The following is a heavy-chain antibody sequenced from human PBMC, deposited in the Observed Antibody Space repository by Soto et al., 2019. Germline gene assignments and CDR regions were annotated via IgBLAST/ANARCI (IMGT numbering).Heavy chain of an antibody. CDR3: ARDGTLYDSRAYYYLY. CDR1: GGTFSTYT. D-gene: IGHD3-22*01. CDR2: ITPMFGTP. J-gene: IGHJ4*02. Sequence: QVQLVQSGAEVKKPGSSVKVSCKASGGTFSTYTITWVRQAPGQGLEWLGGITPMFGTPNDAQRFRGRVTITADESTSTDYMELSSLRSEDTAMYFCARDGTLYDSRAYYYLYWGQGTLVTVSS. V-gene: IGHV1-69*01.